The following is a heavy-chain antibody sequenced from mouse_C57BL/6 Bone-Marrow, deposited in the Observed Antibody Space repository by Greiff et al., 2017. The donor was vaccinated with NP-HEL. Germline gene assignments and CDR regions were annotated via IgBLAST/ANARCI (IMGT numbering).Heavy chain of an antibody. CDR1: GYTFTSYW. J-gene: IGHJ2*01. D-gene: IGHD1-1*01. CDR3: AILYGSSSGYFDY. Sequence: QVQLKQPGAELVKPGASVKVSCKASGYTFTSYWMHWVKQRPGQGLEWIGRIHPSDSDTNYNQKFKGKATLTVDKSSSTAYMQLSSLTSEDSAVYYCAILYGSSSGYFDYWGQGTTLTVSS. V-gene: IGHV1-74*01. CDR2: IHPSDSDT.